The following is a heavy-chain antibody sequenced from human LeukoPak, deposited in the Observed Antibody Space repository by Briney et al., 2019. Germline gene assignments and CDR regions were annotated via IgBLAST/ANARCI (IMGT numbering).Heavy chain of an antibody. CDR1: GFTFSSYA. J-gene: IGHJ3*02. CDR3: AKDHPATDAFDI. CDR2: ISYDGSNK. Sequence: GGSLRLSCAASGFTFSSYAMHWVRQAPGKGLEWVAVISYDGSNKYYADSVKGRFTISRDNSKNTLYLQMNSLRAEDTAVYYCAKDHPATDAFDIWGQGTMVTVSS. V-gene: IGHV3-30*04.